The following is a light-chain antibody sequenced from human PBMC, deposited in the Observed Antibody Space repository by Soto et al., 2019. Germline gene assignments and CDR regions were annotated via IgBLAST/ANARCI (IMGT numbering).Light chain of an antibody. V-gene: IGKV3-11*01. CDR2: GAS. Sequence: EIVLTQSPATLSLSPGERATLSCRASQSVASYLDWYQQKPGQAPRLLIYGASNRATGIPARFSGSGSGTDFTLTISSLEPEDFAVYYCQQRSSWPTFGQGTKVEIK. CDR1: QSVASY. CDR3: QQRSSWPT. J-gene: IGKJ1*01.